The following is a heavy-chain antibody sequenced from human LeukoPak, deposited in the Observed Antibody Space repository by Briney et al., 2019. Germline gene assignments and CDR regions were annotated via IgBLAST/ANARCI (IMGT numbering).Heavy chain of an antibody. Sequence: SETLSLTCTVSGGYISIYYWSWIRQPPGKGLNWIGYIYYSGSTNYNPSLKSRVTISVDTSKNQFSLKLSSVTAADTAVYYCAREPVDTALAYFDYWGQGTLVTVSS. D-gene: IGHD5-18*01. CDR2: IYYSGST. CDR1: GGYISIYY. J-gene: IGHJ4*02. V-gene: IGHV4-59*01. CDR3: AREPVDTALAYFDY.